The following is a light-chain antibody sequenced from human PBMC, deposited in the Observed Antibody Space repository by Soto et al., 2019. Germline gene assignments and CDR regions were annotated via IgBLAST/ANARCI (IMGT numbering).Light chain of an antibody. CDR2: GAF. CDR1: QSVTYN. V-gene: IGKV3-15*01. CDR3: QQYKNWPPLT. Sequence: EIVMTQSPATLSVSRGETATLSCRASQSVTYNLAWYQQEPGQGPRLLIYGAFTRATGIPARFSGSGSGTEFTLTISSLQSEDSAVYYCQQYKNWPPLTFGGGTKVEIK. J-gene: IGKJ4*01.